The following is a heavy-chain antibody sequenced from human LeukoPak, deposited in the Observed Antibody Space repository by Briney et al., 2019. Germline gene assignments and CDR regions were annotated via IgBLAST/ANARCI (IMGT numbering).Heavy chain of an antibody. CDR2: ISAYNGRT. CDR3: AREGFYGSGSQTYYYYMDV. D-gene: IGHD3-10*01. CDR1: GYTFTNYG. J-gene: IGHJ6*03. Sequence: ASVKVSCNASGYTFTNYGVSWVRQAPGQGLEWMGWISAYNGRTNYAQKFQGRVTMTTDTSTSTAYMELRSLRSGDAAVYYCAREGFYGSGSQTYYYYMDVWGKGTTVTVSS. V-gene: IGHV1-18*01.